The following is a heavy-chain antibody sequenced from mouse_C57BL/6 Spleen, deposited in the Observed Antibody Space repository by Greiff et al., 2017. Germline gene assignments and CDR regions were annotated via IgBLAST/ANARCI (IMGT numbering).Heavy chain of an antibody. V-gene: IGHV1-82*01. J-gene: IGHJ2*01. Sequence: QVQLQQSGPELVKPGASVKISCKASGYAFSSSWMNWVKQRPGKGLEWIGRIYPGDGDTNYNGKFKGKATLTADKSSSTAYMQLSSLTSEDSAVYFCASKDDGYYNLDYWGQGTTLTVSS. CDR2: IYPGDGDT. CDR3: ASKDDGYYNLDY. CDR1: GYAFSSSW. D-gene: IGHD2-3*01.